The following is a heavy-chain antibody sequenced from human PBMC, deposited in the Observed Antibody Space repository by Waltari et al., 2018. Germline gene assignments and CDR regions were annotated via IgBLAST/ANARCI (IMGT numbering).Heavy chain of an antibody. J-gene: IGHJ4*02. D-gene: IGHD6-19*01. CDR3: ARTVAGSFDH. V-gene: IGHV3-74*01. Sequence: EVQLVESGGGLVQPGGSLRLSCAASGFTFSNCWMDWVRQAPGKGLVWASRIYGDGTTTHYADSVKGRFSVSRDNAKNTLYLQMNSLRAEDTAVYYCARTVAGSFDHWGQGTLVNVSS. CDR2: IYGDGTTT. CDR1: GFTFSNCW.